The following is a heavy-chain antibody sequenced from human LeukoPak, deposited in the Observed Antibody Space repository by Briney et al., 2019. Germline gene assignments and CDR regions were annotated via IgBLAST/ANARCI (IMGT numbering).Heavy chain of an antibody. J-gene: IGHJ6*03. CDR1: GFTFDDYG. D-gene: IGHD3-22*01. CDR3: ARANHPLYAPYYYDSSDSYYYYYMDV. CDR2: INWNGGST. V-gene: IGHV3-20*04. Sequence: PGGSLRLSCAASGFTFDDYGMSWVRQAPGKGLEWVSGINWNGGSTGYADSVKGRFTISRDNAKNSLYLQMNSLRAEDTALYYCARANHPLYAPYYYDSSDSYYYYYMDVWGKGTTVTVSS.